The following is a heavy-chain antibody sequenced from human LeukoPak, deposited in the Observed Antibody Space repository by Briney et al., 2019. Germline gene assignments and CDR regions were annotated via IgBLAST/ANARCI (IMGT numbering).Heavy chain of an antibody. D-gene: IGHD3-22*01. CDR1: GFTFNNYA. Sequence: GGSLRLSCAASGFTFNNYAMSWVRQAPGKGLEWVSAISGGGYSTYYADSVKGRFSISRDNSKNTVYLQMDSLRAEDTAVYYCAKDLGYGNIGLYHYFDYWGQGALVTVSS. CDR3: AKDLGYGNIGLYHYFDY. V-gene: IGHV3-23*01. J-gene: IGHJ4*02. CDR2: ISGGGYST.